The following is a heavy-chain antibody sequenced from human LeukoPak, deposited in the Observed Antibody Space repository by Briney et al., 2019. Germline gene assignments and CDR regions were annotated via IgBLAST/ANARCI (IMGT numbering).Heavy chain of an antibody. CDR1: GFTFTGYY. CDR2: INPNSGGT. J-gene: IGHJ4*02. CDR3: ARLNYRPIIKFFDY. Sequence: ASVKVSCKASGFTFTGYYMHWVRQAPGQGLEWMGWINPNSGGTNYAQKFQGRVTMTRDTSITTAYMELTSLRSDDTAVYYCARLNYRPIIKFFDYWGQGTLVTVSS. D-gene: IGHD4-11*01. V-gene: IGHV1-2*02.